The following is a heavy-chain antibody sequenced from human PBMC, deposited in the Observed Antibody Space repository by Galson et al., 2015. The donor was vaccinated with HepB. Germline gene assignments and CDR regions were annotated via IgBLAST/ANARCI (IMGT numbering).Heavy chain of an antibody. D-gene: IGHD5-24*01. CDR1: GFTFSSFG. J-gene: IGHJ4*02. CDR3: ARRGEMATTDY. Sequence: SLRLSCAASGFTFSSFGMHWVRQAPGKGLEWVAVIWYDGSNKYCADSVKGRFTISRDNSKNTLYLQMNSLRAEDTAVYYCARRGEMATTDYWGQGTLVTVSS. CDR2: IWYDGSNK. V-gene: IGHV3-33*08.